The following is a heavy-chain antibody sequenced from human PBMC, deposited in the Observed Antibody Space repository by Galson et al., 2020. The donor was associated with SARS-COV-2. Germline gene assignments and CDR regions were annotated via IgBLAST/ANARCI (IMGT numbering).Heavy chain of an antibody. Sequence: GGSLRLSCAASAFTLSSYPMHWVRHAPGKGLEYVSPISNNGGSTYYANSVKGRFTISRDNSKNTLYLQMDSLRPEDMAVYYCARVFRYSYDYWGQGTLVTVSS. V-gene: IGHV3-64*01. CDR1: AFTLSSYP. CDR3: ARVFRYSYDY. D-gene: IGHD5-18*01. CDR2: ISNNGGST. J-gene: IGHJ4*02.